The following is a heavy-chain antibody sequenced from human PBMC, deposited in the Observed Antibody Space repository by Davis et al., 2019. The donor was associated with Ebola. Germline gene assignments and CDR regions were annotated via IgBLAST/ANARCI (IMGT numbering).Heavy chain of an antibody. D-gene: IGHD3-3*01. CDR2: ISGSGATT. Sequence: GESLKISCAASGFTFSSNSMNWVRQAPGKGLEWVSTISGSGATTHYADSVKGRFTISRDNSKNIVHLQMNSLRPEDTAVYYCVKDFGFGMDVWGQGTTVTVSS. J-gene: IGHJ6*02. CDR3: VKDFGFGMDV. V-gene: IGHV3-23*01. CDR1: GFTFSSNS.